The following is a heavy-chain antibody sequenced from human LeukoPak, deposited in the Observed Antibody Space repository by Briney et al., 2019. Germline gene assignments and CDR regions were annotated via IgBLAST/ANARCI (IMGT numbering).Heavy chain of an antibody. CDR2: IYNRGST. CDR1: GGSISSYY. V-gene: IGHV4-59*01. Sequence: PSETLSLTCTVSGGSISSYYWSWIRQPPRKGLEWIGYIYNRGSTNYNPSLKSRVTISVDTSKNQFSLKLSSVTAADTAVYYCAREGNYDILTGLDAFDIWGQGTVVTVSS. CDR3: AREGNYDILTGLDAFDI. J-gene: IGHJ3*02. D-gene: IGHD3-9*01.